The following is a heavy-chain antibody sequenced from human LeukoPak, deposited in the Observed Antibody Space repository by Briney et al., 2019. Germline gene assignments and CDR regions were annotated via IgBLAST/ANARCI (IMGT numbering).Heavy chain of an antibody. D-gene: IGHD4-23*01. V-gene: IGHV4-59*12. CDR1: GASLSSDY. J-gene: IGHJ4*02. CDR3: ARENNDYGGKKAFDY. Sequence: PSETLSLTCTVSGASLSSDYWSWIRQPQGKGLEWIGYIYYSGSTDYNPSLKSRVSISVDTSKNQFSLKLSSVTAADTAVYYCARENNDYGGKKAFDYWGQGTLVTVSS. CDR2: IYYSGST.